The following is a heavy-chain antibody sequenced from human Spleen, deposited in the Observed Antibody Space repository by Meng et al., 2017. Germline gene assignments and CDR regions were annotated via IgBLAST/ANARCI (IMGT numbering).Heavy chain of an antibody. CDR2: IYHSGST. Sequence: GRRKWAGPGLVHPSGTLCLTCAVSCGSISNSYWWSWVRQPPGQGLEWIGEIYHSGSTNYNPSLKSRVTISVDKSKNQFSLNLSSVTAADTAVYYCARWDRSGSYQIYWGQGTLVTVSS. CDR3: ARWDRSGSYQIY. CDR1: CGSISNSYW. D-gene: IGHD1-26*01. V-gene: IGHV4-4*02. J-gene: IGHJ4*02.